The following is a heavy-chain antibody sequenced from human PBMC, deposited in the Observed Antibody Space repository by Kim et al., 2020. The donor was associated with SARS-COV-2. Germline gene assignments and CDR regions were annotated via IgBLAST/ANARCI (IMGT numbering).Heavy chain of an antibody. V-gene: IGHV3-15*01. J-gene: IGHJ6*02. Sequence: GGSLRLSCAASGFTFSNAWMSWVRQAPGKGLEWVGRIKSKTDGGTTDYAAPVKGRFTISRDDSKNTLYLQMNSLKTEDTAVYYCTTDRKYQLLSKYYYGMDVWGQGTTVTVSS. CDR1: GFTFSNAW. CDR3: TTDRKYQLLSKYYYGMDV. CDR2: IKSKTDGGTT. D-gene: IGHD2-2*01.